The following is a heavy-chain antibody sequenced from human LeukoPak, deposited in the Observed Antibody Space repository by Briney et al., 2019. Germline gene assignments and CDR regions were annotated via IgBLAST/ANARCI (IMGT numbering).Heavy chain of an antibody. Sequence: ASVKVSCKASGYTFTGYYMHWVRQAPGQGLEWMGWINPNSGGTNYAQKFQGRVTMTRDTSISTAYMELSRLRSDDTAVYYCARVTLVGAYWFDPWGRGTLVTVSS. D-gene: IGHD6-6*01. CDR1: GYTFTGYY. CDR2: INPNSGGT. J-gene: IGHJ5*02. V-gene: IGHV1-2*02. CDR3: ARVTLVGAYWFDP.